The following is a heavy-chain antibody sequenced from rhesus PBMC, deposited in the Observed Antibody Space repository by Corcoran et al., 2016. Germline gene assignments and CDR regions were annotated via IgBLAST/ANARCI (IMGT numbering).Heavy chain of an antibody. CDR2: IYGSSGST. J-gene: IGHJ4*01. D-gene: IGHD4-29*01. CDR1: GYSISSGYD. CDR3: AREYGSIFDY. V-gene: IGHV4-76*01. Sequence: QVQLQESGPGVVKPSETLSLTCAVSGYSISSGYDWSWIRQPPGKGLEWIGYIYGSSGSTNYNPSLKNRVTISKDTSQTQFSLKLSSVTAADTAVYYCAREYGSIFDYWGQGVLVTVSS.